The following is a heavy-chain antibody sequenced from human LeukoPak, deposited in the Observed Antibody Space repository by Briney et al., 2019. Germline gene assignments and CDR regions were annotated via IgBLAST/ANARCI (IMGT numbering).Heavy chain of an antibody. CDR2: INPNSGGT. D-gene: IGHD4-17*01. Sequence: ASVKVSCKASGYTFTGYYMHWVRQAPGQGLKWMGWINPNSGGTNYAQKFQGRVTMTTDTSTSTVYMELRSLRSDDTAVYYCARGGMTTAMDYWGQGTLVTVSA. CDR3: ARGGMTTAMDY. V-gene: IGHV1-2*02. J-gene: IGHJ4*02. CDR1: GYTFTGYY.